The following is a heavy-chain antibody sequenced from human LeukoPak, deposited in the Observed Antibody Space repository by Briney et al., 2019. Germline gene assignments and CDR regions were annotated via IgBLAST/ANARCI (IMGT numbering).Heavy chain of an antibody. CDR1: GGSFSGYY. CDR3: ARLRNGSGSYYNKAPVYYYYYYMDV. V-gene: IGHV4-34*01. Sequence: SETLSLTCAVYGGSFSGYYWSWIRQPPGKGLEWIGEINHSGSTNYNPSLKSRVTISVDTSKNQFSLKLSSVTAADTAVYYCARLRNGSGSYYNKAPVYYYYYYMDVWGKGTTVTISS. J-gene: IGHJ6*03. CDR2: INHSGST. D-gene: IGHD3-10*01.